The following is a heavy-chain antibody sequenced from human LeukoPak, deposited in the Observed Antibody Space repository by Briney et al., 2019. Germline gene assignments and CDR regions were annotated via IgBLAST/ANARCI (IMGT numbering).Heavy chain of an antibody. D-gene: IGHD3-3*01. CDR1: GGSISSSNW. CDR3: ARDNPHYDFWSGYYSPYEPYWYFDL. J-gene: IGHJ2*01. Sequence: SETLSLTCAVSGGSISSSNWWSWVRQPPGKGLEWIGEIYHSGSTNYNPSLKSRVTISVDKSKNQFSLKLSSVTAADTAVYYWARDNPHYDFWSGYYSPYEPYWYFDLWGRGTLVTVSS. V-gene: IGHV4-4*02. CDR2: IYHSGST.